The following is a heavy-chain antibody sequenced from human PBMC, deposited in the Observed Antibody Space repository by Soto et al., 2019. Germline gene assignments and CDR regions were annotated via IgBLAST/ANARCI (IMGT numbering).Heavy chain of an antibody. D-gene: IGHD6-19*01. CDR2: ISAYNGNT. J-gene: IGHJ3*02. Sequence: QVQLVQSGAEVKKPGASVKVSCKASGYTFTSYGISWVRQAPGQGLEWMGWISAYNGNTSYAQKLQGRVTMTTDTSTRTGYMELRSLSSDDTAGYYCARAGYSSGWYVDDAFDIWGQGTMVTVSS. CDR3: ARAGYSSGWYVDDAFDI. CDR1: GYTFTSYG. V-gene: IGHV1-18*01.